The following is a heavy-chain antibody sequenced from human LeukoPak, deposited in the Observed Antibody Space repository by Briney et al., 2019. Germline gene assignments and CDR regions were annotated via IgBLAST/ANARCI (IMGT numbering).Heavy chain of an antibody. CDR1: GYTFTSYA. J-gene: IGHJ5*02. D-gene: IGHD4-17*01. CDR3: ARHQTVTTKPNWFDP. V-gene: IGHV7-4-1*02. CDR2: INTNTGNP. Sequence: GASVKVSCKASGYTFTSYAMNWVRQAPGQGLEWMGWINTNTGNPTYAQGFTGRFVFSSDTSVSTAYLQISSLKAEDTAVYYCARHQTVTTKPNWFDPWGQGTLVTVSS.